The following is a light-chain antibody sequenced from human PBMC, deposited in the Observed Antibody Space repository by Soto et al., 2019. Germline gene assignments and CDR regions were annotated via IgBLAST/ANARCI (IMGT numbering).Light chain of an antibody. CDR2: AAS. CDR1: QSISNH. Sequence: IHMTQSPSSLSASVEHRVIITRRASQSISNHLNWYQQKPGKAPKLLIFAASSLQSGVPSRFSGSRYGPDFNLTISSLQTEDFATYYCQQSYSSPPTFGQGTKVDIK. V-gene: IGKV1-39*01. CDR3: QQSYSSPPT. J-gene: IGKJ1*01.